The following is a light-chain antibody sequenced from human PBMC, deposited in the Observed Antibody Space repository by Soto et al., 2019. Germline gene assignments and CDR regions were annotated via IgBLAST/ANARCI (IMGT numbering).Light chain of an antibody. CDR1: SGHSSYI. J-gene: IGLJ3*02. CDR2: LEGSGSY. CDR3: ETWDSNTRM. Sequence: QSVLTQSSSACASLGSSVKLTCTLSSGHSSYIIAWHQQQPGKAPRYLMKLEGSGSYNKGSGVPDRFSGSSSGADRYLTISNLQFEDEADYYCETWDSNTRMFGGGTKLTVL. V-gene: IGLV4-60*02.